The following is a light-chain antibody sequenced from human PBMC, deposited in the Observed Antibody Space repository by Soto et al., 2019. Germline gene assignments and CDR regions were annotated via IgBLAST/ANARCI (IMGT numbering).Light chain of an antibody. Sequence: QSVLTQPPSVSGAPGQRVTISCTGSSSNIGAGYDVHWYQQLPGTAPKLLIYGNSNRPSGVPDRFSGSKSGTSASLAITGLHGEDVADYYSQSYDSSLSGSVFCGGTKLTVL. J-gene: IGLJ3*02. V-gene: IGLV1-40*01. CDR3: QSYDSSLSGSV. CDR2: GNS. CDR1: SSNIGAGYD.